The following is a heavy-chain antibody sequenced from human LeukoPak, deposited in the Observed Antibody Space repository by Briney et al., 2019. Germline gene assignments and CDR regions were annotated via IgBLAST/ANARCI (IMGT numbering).Heavy chain of an antibody. D-gene: IGHD2-2*01. CDR1: GITFSNYA. CDR2: ISGSGFST. V-gene: IGHV3-23*01. Sequence: GGSLRLSCAASGITFSNYAMSWLRQAPGKGLEWVSAISGSGFSTYYADSVKGRFTISRDNSKNTLYLQMNSLKTEDTAVYYCTTEGFRDLYCSSTSCPFDYWGQGTLVTVSS. J-gene: IGHJ4*02. CDR3: TTEGFRDLYCSSTSCPFDY.